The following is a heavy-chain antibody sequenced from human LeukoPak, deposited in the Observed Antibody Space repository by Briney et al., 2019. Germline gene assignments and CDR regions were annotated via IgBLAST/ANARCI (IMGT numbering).Heavy chain of an antibody. CDR1: GFTFSSYG. V-gene: IGHV3-33*01. CDR3: AARSFAV. Sequence: HPGRSLRLSCTASGFTFSSYGMHWVRQAPGKGLEWVAVIWYDGSNQQYADSVKGRFTISRDNSKNTLYLQMNSLRAEDTAVYYCAARSFAVWGQGTLVTVSS. D-gene: IGHD1-26*01. J-gene: IGHJ4*02. CDR2: IWYDGSNQ.